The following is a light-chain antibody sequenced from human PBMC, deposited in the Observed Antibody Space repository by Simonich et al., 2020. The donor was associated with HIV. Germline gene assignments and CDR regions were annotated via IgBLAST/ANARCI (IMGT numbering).Light chain of an antibody. CDR2: EDN. V-gene: IGLV6-57*03. Sequence: NFMLTQPHSVSESPGKTVTISCTRSSGSIASKYVQWYQQRPGRAPTTVIYEDNQRPSGVPDRFSGSIDSSSNSASLTISGLKTEDEADYYCQSYDSSNHVVFGGGTKLTVL. J-gene: IGLJ2*01. CDR1: SGSIASKY. CDR3: QSYDSSNHVV.